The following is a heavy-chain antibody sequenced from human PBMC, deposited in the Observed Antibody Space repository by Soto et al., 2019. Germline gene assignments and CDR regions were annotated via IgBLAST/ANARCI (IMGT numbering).Heavy chain of an antibody. CDR3: ARGEQYSGRIFDY. CDR1: GDSVSSNSAG. Sequence: LSLTCAITGDSVSSNSAGWSWVRQSPSRGLEWLGRTYYRSKWYYEYAVSVRGRITINPDTSKNQYSLQLNSVTPEDTAVYFCARGEQYSGRIFDYWGQGTLVTVS. D-gene: IGHD1-26*01. V-gene: IGHV6-1*01. CDR2: TYYRSKWYY. J-gene: IGHJ4*01.